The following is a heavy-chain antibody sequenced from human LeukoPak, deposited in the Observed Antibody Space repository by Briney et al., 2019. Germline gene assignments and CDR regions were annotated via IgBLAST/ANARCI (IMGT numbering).Heavy chain of an antibody. J-gene: IGHJ4*02. Sequence: GGSLRLSCAASGFTFSSYSMNWVRQAPGKGLEWVSYISSSSSTIYYADSVKGRFTISRDDSRNTLYLQMNSLRGDDTAVYYCAKDVGKWESLHFFDYWGQGTLVTVSS. CDR2: ISSSSSTI. D-gene: IGHD1-26*01. CDR3: AKDVGKWESLHFFDY. CDR1: GFTFSSYS. V-gene: IGHV3-48*04.